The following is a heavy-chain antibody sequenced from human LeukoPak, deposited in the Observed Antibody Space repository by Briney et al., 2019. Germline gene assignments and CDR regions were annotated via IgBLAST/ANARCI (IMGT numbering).Heavy chain of an antibody. J-gene: IGHJ3*02. D-gene: IGHD1-1*01. Sequence: GGSLRLSCAASGFTFSSYAMSWVRQAPGRGLEWVSAISASGDVTFYADSLRGRFTISRDNSKSTLYLQMDGLRAEDTAIFYCAESLFTSATGTGRAFHIWGQGTRVTVST. CDR1: GFTFSSYA. CDR3: AESLFTSATGTGRAFHI. V-gene: IGHV3-23*01. CDR2: ISASGDVT.